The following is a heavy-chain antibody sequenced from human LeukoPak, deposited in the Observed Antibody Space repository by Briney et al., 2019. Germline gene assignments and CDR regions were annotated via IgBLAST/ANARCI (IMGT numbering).Heavy chain of an antibody. CDR1: GFTFSSYG. CDR3: ATEIIRRYNGSRQDGMDV. CDR2: IWFDGSNK. D-gene: IGHD1-26*01. J-gene: IGHJ6*02. Sequence: GGSLRLSCAAPGFTFSSYGMHWVRQAPGKGLEWVAVIWFDGSNKYYADSVKGRFTISRDNSKNTLYLQMNSLRGEDTALYYCATEIIRRYNGSRQDGMDVWGQGTTVTVSS. V-gene: IGHV3-33*03.